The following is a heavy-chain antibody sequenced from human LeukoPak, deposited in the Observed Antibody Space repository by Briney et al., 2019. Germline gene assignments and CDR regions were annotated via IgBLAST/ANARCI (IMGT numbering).Heavy chain of an antibody. CDR2: ISYDGSNK. CDR3: AKASIAAAVFDY. J-gene: IGHJ4*02. D-gene: IGHD6-13*01. V-gene: IGHV3-30*18. Sequence: GRSLRLSCAASGFTFSSYGMHWVRQAPGKGLEWVAVISYDGSNKYYADSVKGRFTISRDNSKNTLYLQMNSLRAEDTAVYYCAKASIAAAVFDYWGQGTLVTVSS. CDR1: GFTFSSYG.